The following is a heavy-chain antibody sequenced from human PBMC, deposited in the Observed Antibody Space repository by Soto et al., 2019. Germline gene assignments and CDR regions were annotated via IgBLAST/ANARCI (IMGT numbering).Heavy chain of an antibody. J-gene: IGHJ6*02. CDR1: GFSISSSSYY. CDR3: ARMYYDFWSGYKLQGYYYYYGMDV. D-gene: IGHD3-3*01. Sequence: SDTLSLTCTVSGFSISSSSYYWVWIGQPPGKGLEWIGSIYYSGSTSYNPSLKSRVTISVDTSKNQFSLKLSSVTAADTAVYYCARMYYDFWSGYKLQGYYYYYGMDVWGQGTTVT. V-gene: IGHV4-39*01. CDR2: IYYSGST.